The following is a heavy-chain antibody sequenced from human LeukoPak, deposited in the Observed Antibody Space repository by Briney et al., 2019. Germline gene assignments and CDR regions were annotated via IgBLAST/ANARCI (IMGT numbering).Heavy chain of an antibody. CDR2: ISGSGGST. CDR3: AKGRAIAAAGSPRFDY. CDR1: GFTFSSYA. V-gene: IGHV3-23*01. Sequence: GGSLRLSCAAPGFTFSSYAMSWVRQAPGKGLEWVSAISGSGGSTYYADSVKGRFTISRDNSKNALYLQMNSLRAEDTAVYYCAKGRAIAAAGSPRFDYWGQGTLVTVSS. D-gene: IGHD6-13*01. J-gene: IGHJ4*02.